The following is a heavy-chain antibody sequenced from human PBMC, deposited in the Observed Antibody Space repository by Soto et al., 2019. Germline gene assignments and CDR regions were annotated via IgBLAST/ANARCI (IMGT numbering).Heavy chain of an antibody. D-gene: IGHD1-26*01. J-gene: IGHJ4*02. Sequence: HPGGSLRLSCAASGFTVSSDYMTWVRQAPGKGLEWVSVIYRGGGTYYAVPVKGRFTISRDTSKNTVYLQMNNLRVEDTAVYYCTTHSGGYWGQGTLVTVSS. V-gene: IGHV3-66*04. CDR3: TTHSGGY. CDR1: GFTVSSDY. CDR2: IYRGGGT.